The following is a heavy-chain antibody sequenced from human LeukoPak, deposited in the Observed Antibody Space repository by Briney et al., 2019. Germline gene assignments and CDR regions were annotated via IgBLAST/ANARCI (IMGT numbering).Heavy chain of an antibody. CDR3: AHKGGSGSYYFRGTYDAFDI. Sequence: ASVKVSCKASGYTFTGYYMHWVRQAPGQGLEWMGWINPNSGDTNYAQKFQGRVTMTRDTSISTAYMELSRLRSDDTAVYYCAHKGGSGSYYFRGTYDAFDIRGQGTTVTVSS. CDR2: INPNSGDT. CDR1: GYTFTGYY. J-gene: IGHJ3*02. V-gene: IGHV1-2*02. D-gene: IGHD1-26*01.